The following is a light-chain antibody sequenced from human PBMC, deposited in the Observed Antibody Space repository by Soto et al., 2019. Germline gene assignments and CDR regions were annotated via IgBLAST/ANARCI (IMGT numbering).Light chain of an antibody. J-gene: IGKJ4*01. CDR3: HHIRIYTLT. CDR1: QSVSSGN. CDR2: STS. Sequence: EIVGTQYPITLAKSPGQRATLSCRASQSVSSGNLAWYQQKPGQAPRLLIYSTSNRATVIPDRFTGSVSRTHFTLTIITLWRLNIAVHYTHHIRIYTLTFGGGTKVDIK. V-gene: IGKV3-20*01.